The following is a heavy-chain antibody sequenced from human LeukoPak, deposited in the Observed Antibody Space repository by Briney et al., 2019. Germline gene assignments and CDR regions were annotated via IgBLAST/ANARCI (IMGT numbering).Heavy chain of an antibody. Sequence: GGSLRLSCAASGFTFSSYAMSWVRQAPGKGLEWVSAISGSGGSTYYADSVKGRFTISRDNSKNTLYLQMNSLRAEDTAVYYCAKAFQWGSWAPDAFHIWGQGTMVTVSS. V-gene: IGHV3-23*01. D-gene: IGHD6-13*01. CDR3: AKAFQWGSWAPDAFHI. CDR2: ISGSGGST. J-gene: IGHJ3*02. CDR1: GFTFSSYA.